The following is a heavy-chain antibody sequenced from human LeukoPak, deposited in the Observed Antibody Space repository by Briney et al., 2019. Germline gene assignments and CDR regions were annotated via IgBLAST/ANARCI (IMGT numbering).Heavy chain of an antibody. V-gene: IGHV1-69*06. J-gene: IGHJ3*02. CDR1: GGTFSSYA. D-gene: IGHD3-22*01. Sequence: GASVKVSCKASGGTFSSYAISWVRQAPGQGLEWMGGIIPIFGTANYAQKFQGRVTITADKSTSTAYMELSSLRSEDTAAYYCARRGYYDSSGYYNDAFDIWGQGTMVTVSS. CDR2: IIPIFGTA. CDR3: ARRGYYDSSGYYNDAFDI.